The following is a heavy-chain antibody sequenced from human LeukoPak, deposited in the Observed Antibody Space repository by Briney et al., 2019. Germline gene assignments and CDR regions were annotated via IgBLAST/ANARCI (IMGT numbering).Heavy chain of an antibody. Sequence: GGSLRLSCAASGFTFSDYYMSWIRQAPGKGLEWVSYISTSGSTIYYADSVKGRFTISRDNAKNSLYLQMNSLRAEDTALYYCARSIRFLEWSIDYWGQGTLVTVSS. CDR1: GFTFSDYY. V-gene: IGHV3-11*01. CDR3: ARSIRFLEWSIDY. J-gene: IGHJ4*02. D-gene: IGHD3-3*01. CDR2: ISTSGSTI.